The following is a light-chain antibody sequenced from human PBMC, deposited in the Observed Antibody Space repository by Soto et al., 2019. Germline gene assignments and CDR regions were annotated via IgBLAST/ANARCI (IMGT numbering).Light chain of an antibody. V-gene: IGKV1-5*01. CDR2: DAS. J-gene: IGKJ4*01. Sequence: DIQMTQSPSTLSASVGDRVTITCRASQSISSWLAWYQQKPGKAPKLLIYDASSLESGVPSRFSGSGSGTEFTLTISSLQPDDFATYYCQQYNSYLTFGGATMVEIK. CDR1: QSISSW. CDR3: QQYNSYLT.